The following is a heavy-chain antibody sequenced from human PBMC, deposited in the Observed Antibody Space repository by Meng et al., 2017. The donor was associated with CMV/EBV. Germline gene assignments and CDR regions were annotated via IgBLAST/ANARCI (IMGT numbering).Heavy chain of an antibody. V-gene: IGHV1-69*06. D-gene: IGHD3-16*02. CDR1: FSSYG. CDR3: ARAPIGDYVWGSYRYGWFDP. J-gene: IGHJ5*02. Sequence: FSSYGSSWVQQAREEGREWMGRIIPIFGTANYAQKYQGRVTITADKSTCTAYMELSSLRSEDTAVYYCARAPIGDYVWGSYRYGWFDPWGQGTLVTVSS. CDR2: IIPIFGTA.